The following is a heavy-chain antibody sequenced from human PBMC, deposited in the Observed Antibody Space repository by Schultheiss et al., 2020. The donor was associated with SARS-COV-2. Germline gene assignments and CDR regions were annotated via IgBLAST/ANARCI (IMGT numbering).Heavy chain of an antibody. J-gene: IGHJ4*02. D-gene: IGHD3-3*01. CDR3: ARRGLDDFWSGYWFDY. Sequence: GESLKISCAASGFTFSDYYMSWVRQAPGKGLEWVSYISSSGSTIYYADSVKGRFTISRDNSKNTLYLQMNSLRAEDTAVYYCARRGLDDFWSGYWFDYWGQGTLVTVSS. CDR1: GFTFSDYY. CDR2: ISSSGSTI. V-gene: IGHV3-11*04.